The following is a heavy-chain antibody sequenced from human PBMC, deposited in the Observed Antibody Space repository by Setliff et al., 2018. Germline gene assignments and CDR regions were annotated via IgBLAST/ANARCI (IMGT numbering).Heavy chain of an antibody. CDR2: INPNSGGT. D-gene: IGHD6-6*01. CDR3: ARAEYTSSSLYYYMDV. V-gene: IGHV1-2*06. Sequence: ASVKVSCKASGYTFTGYYMHWVRQAPGQGLEWMGRINPNSGGTNYAQKFQGRVTMTWDTSISTAYMELSRLTSDDTAVYYCARAEYTSSSLYYYMDVWGKGTTVTVSS. CDR1: GYTFTGYY. J-gene: IGHJ6*03.